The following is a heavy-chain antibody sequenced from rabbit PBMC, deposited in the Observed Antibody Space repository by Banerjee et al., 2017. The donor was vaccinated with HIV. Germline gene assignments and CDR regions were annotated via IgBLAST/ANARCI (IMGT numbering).Heavy chain of an antibody. CDR3: ARGVYTYGYTTYPYLNL. V-gene: IGHV1S45*01. J-gene: IGHJ4*01. CDR1: GIDFSTYG. CDR2: INGGDGIT. D-gene: IGHD6-1*01. Sequence: QEQLVESGGGLVTLGGSLKLSCKASGIDFSTYGVSWVRQAPGKGLEWIASINGGDGITYYASWAKGRFTISKTSSTTVTLQMTSLTAADTATYFCARGVYTYGYTTYPYLNLWGPGTLVTVS.